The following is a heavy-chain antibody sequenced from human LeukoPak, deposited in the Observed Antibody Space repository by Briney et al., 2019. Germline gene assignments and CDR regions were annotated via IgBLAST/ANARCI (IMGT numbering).Heavy chain of an antibody. CDR2: IYSGGST. CDR1: GFTFSSNY. CDR3: ARDLSSGWYDY. V-gene: IGHV3-66*02. J-gene: IGHJ4*02. Sequence: GGSLRLSCAASGFTFSSNYMSWVRQAPGKGLEWVSVIYSGGSTYYADSVKGRFTISRDNSKNTLYLQMNSLRAEDTAVYYCARDLSSGWYDYWGQGTLVTVSS. D-gene: IGHD6-19*01.